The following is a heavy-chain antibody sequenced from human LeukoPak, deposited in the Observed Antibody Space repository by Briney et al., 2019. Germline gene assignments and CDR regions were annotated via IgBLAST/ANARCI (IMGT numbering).Heavy chain of an antibody. V-gene: IGHV4-59*01. Sequence: SETLSLTCAVYGESFSGYYWSWIRQPPGKGLEWIGYIYYSGSTNYNPSLKSRVTISVDTSKNQFSLKLSSVTAADTAVYYCARGKAARRLYYYYYMDVWGKGTTVTVSS. J-gene: IGHJ6*03. CDR3: ARGKAARRLYYYYYMDV. CDR1: GESFSGYY. CDR2: IYYSGST. D-gene: IGHD6-6*01.